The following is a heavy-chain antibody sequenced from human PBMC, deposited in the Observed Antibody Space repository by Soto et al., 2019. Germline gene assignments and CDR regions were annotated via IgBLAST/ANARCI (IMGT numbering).Heavy chain of an antibody. Sequence: GGSLRLSCAASGFTFSSYGMHWVRQAPGKGLEWVAVISYDGSNKYYADSVKGRFTISRDNSKNTLYLQMNSLRAEDTAVYYCAKDTRIGAPPEGSDYWGQGTLVTVSS. CDR2: ISYDGSNK. CDR1: GFTFSSYG. D-gene: IGHD1-26*01. CDR3: AKDTRIGAPPEGSDY. J-gene: IGHJ4*02. V-gene: IGHV3-30*18.